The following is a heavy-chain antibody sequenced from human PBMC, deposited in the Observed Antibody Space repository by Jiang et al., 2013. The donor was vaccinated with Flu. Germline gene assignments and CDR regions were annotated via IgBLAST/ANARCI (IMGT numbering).Heavy chain of an antibody. CDR3: ARGYSSSSGKPFDY. V-gene: IGHV4-61*01. D-gene: IGHD6-6*01. CDR2: IYSSGST. Sequence: GPGLVKPSETLSLTCNVSAGSVSSGSYYWSWIRQPPRRGLEWIGYIYSSGSTNYNPSLKSRVTISLDTSRNQFSLKVTSVTAADTAVYFCARGYSSSSGKPFDYWGQGTLVTVS. J-gene: IGHJ4*02. CDR1: AGSVSSGSYY.